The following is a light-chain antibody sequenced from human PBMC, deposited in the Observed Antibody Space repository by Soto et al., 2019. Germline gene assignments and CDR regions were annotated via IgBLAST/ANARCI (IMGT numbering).Light chain of an antibody. V-gene: IGLV2-23*01. CDR3: CSYAGSSTFYV. CDR2: EGS. CDR1: SSDVGSYNL. J-gene: IGLJ1*01. Sequence: QSVLTQPASVSGSPGQSITISCTGISSDVGSYNLVSWYQQHPGKAHKLMIYEGSKRPSGVSNRFSGSKSGNTASLTISGLQAEDEADYYCCSYAGSSTFYVFGTGTKVTVL.